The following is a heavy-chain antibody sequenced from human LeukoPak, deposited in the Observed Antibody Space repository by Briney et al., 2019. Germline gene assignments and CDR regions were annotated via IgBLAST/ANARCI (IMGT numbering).Heavy chain of an antibody. CDR3: ATMIRGVPRGFDP. V-gene: IGHV1-3*02. CDR1: GYTFTNYA. J-gene: IGHJ5*02. D-gene: IGHD3-10*01. CDR2: SNPGSGYT. Sequence: GASVKVSCKASGYTFTNYAMHWVRQAPGQRLEWMGWSNPGSGYTKYSEDFQGRVIITRDTTANTAYMELSSLKSEDTARYYCATMIRGVPRGFDPWGQGTLVTVSS.